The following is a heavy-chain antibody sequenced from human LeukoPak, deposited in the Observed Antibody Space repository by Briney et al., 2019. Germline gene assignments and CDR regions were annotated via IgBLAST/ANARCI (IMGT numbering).Heavy chain of an antibody. Sequence: SETLSLTCAVYGGSFSGYYWSWIRQPPGKGLEWIGEINHSGSTNYNPSLKSRVTISVDTSKSQFSLKLSSVTAADTAVYYCARGRIYCSGGSCYSGYFDYWGQGTLVTVSS. J-gene: IGHJ4*02. CDR1: GGSFSGYY. CDR2: INHSGST. V-gene: IGHV4-34*01. D-gene: IGHD2-15*01. CDR3: ARGRIYCSGGSCYSGYFDY.